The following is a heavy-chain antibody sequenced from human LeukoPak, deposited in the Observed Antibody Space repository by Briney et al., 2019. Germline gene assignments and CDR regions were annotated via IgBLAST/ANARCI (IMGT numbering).Heavy chain of an antibody. CDR1: GGSISSSSYY. Sequence: PSETLSLTCTVSGGSISSSSYYWSWIRQPPGKGLEWIGEINHSGSTNYNPSLKSRVTMSVDTSKNQFSLKLSSVTAADTAVYYCARLYSSWYGGSSVYWGQGTLVTVSS. CDR2: INHSGST. J-gene: IGHJ4*02. D-gene: IGHD6-13*01. CDR3: ARLYSSWYGGSSVY. V-gene: IGHV4-39*07.